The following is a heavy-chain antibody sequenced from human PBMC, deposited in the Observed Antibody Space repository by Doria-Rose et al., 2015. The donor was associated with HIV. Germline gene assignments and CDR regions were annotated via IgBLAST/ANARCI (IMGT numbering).Heavy chain of an antibody. D-gene: IGHD2-21*02. CDR3: ARVLAYCGGDCYARRNDAFDI. CDR2: MNPNSGNT. Sequence: VQLVESGAEVKKPGASVKVSCKASGYTFTTYDINWVRQAAGQGLEWMGWMNPNSGNTGYAQKFQGRVTMTRNTSISTAYMELSSLRSDDTALYYCARVLAYCGGDCYARRNDAFDIWGQGTLVTVSS. CDR1: GYTFTTYD. V-gene: IGHV1-8*02. J-gene: IGHJ3*02.